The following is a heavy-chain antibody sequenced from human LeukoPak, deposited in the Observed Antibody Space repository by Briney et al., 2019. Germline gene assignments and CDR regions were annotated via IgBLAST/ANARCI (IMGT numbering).Heavy chain of an antibody. D-gene: IGHD3-22*01. CDR3: ARDEGSAYPFDY. CDR2: IYYSGST. Sequence: PSETLSLTCTVSGGSISSSSYYWGWIRQPPGKGLEWIGSIYYSGSTYYNPSLKSRVTISVDTSKNQFSLNLNSVTAADTAVYFCARDEGSAYPFDYWGQGTPVTVSS. CDR1: GGSISSSSYY. J-gene: IGHJ4*02. V-gene: IGHV4-39*07.